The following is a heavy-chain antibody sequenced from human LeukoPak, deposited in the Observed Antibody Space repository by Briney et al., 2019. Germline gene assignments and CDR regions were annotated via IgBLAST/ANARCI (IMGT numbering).Heavy chain of an antibody. CDR1: GGSFSGYY. V-gene: IGHV4-34*01. D-gene: IGHD3-3*01. Sequence: SETLSLTCAVYGGSFSGYYWSWIRQPPGKGLEWNEEINHSGGTNYNPSLKSRVTISVDTSKNQFSLKLSSVTAADTAVYYCARDNYDFWSGYYPHYYYYYMDVWGKGTTVTVSS. CDR3: ARDNYDFWSGYYPHYYYYYMDV. CDR2: INHSGGT. J-gene: IGHJ6*03.